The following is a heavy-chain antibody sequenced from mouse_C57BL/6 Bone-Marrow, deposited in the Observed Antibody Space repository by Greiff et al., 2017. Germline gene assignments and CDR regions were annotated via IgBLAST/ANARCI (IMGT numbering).Heavy chain of an antibody. CDR2: IWTGGGT. D-gene: IGHD1-1*01. CDR3: ARKRTTGGYYAMDY. Sequence: VKLVESGPGLVAPSQSLSITCTVSGFSLTSNAISWVRQPPGTGLEWLGVIWTGGGTNYNSALKSRLSISKDNSKSQVFLKMNSLQTDDTARYYCARKRTTGGYYAMDYWGQGTSVTVSS. J-gene: IGHJ4*01. CDR1: GFSLTSNA. V-gene: IGHV2-9-1*01.